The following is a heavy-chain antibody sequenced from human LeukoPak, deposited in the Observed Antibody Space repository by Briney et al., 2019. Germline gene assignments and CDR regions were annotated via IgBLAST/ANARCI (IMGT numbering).Heavy chain of an antibody. J-gene: IGHJ4*02. D-gene: IGHD6-13*01. CDR3: ARVTGYVMEDYFDY. V-gene: IGHV4-59*01. CDR2: IYYSGST. Sequence: ASETLSLTCTVSGGSISSYYWSWIRQPPGKGLEWIGYIYYSGSTNYNPSLKSRVTISVDTSKNQFSLKLSSVTAADTAVYYCARVTGYVMEDYFDYWGQGTLVTVSS. CDR1: GGSISSYY.